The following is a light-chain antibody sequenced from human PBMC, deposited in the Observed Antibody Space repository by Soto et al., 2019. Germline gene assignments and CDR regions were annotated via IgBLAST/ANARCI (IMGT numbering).Light chain of an antibody. V-gene: IGLV2-14*01. CDR2: DVA. J-gene: IGLJ1*01. Sequence: QSALTQPASVSGSPGQSIAISCTGTSSDVGGYNYVSWYQQHPGKAPKLMLYDVAIRPSGVSVRFSGSKSGNTASLTISGLQAEDEADYYCTSYTTSSTYVFGTGTKLTVL. CDR1: SSDVGGYNY. CDR3: TSYTTSSTYV.